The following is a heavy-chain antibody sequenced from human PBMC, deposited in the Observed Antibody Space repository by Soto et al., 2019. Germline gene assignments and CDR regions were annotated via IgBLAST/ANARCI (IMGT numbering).Heavy chain of an antibody. CDR3: ARATIVGGQLDAFDI. CDR1: GGTFSSYA. V-gene: IGHV1-69*13. D-gene: IGHD1-26*01. Sequence: ASVKVSCKASGGTFSSYAISWVRQAPGQGLEWMGGIIPIFGTANYAQKFQGRVTITADESTSTAYMELSSLRSEDTAVYYCARATIVGGQLDAFDIWGQGTMVTVSS. J-gene: IGHJ3*02. CDR2: IIPIFGTA.